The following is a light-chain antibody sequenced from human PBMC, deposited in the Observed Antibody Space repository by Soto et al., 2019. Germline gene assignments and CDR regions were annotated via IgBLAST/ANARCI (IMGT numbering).Light chain of an antibody. J-gene: IGLJ1*01. CDR3: CSYAGSYGYV. Sequence: QSALTQPRSVSGSPGQSVTISCTGTSSDVGGYNYVSWYQQHPGKAPKVMIYDVSKRPSGVPDRFSGSKSGNTASLTISGLQPEDEADYYCCSYAGSYGYVFGSGTKLTVL. CDR2: DVS. CDR1: SSDVGGYNY. V-gene: IGLV2-11*01.